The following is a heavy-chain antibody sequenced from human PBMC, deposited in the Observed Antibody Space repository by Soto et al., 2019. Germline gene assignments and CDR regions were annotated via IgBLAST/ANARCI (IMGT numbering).Heavy chain of an antibody. V-gene: IGHV1-3*01. Sequence: ASVKVSCKASGYTFTSYAMHWVRQAPGQRLEWMGWINAGNGNTKYSQKFRVTITRDTSASTAYMELSSLRSEDTAVYYCARPEDSSGWFRLHYWGQGTLVTVYS. D-gene: IGHD6-19*01. CDR2: INAGNGNT. CDR3: ARPEDSSGWFRLHY. J-gene: IGHJ4*02. CDR1: GYTFTSYA.